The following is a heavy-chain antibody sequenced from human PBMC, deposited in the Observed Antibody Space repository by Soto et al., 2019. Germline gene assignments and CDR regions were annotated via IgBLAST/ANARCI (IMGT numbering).Heavy chain of an antibody. Sequence: GASVQVSCKASGYTFTSYAMHWVRQAPGQRLEWMGWINAGNGNTKYSQKFQGRVTITRDTSASTAYMELSSLRSEDTAVYYCARGGYCSSTSCYFSSGNWFDPWGQGTLVTVS. J-gene: IGHJ5*02. D-gene: IGHD2-2*03. CDR3: ARGGYCSSTSCYFSSGNWFDP. CDR1: GYTFTSYA. CDR2: INAGNGNT. V-gene: IGHV1-3*01.